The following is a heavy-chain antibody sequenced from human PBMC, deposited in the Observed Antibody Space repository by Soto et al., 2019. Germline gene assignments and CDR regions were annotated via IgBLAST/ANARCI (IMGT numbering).Heavy chain of an antibody. CDR2: IYYSGST. CDR1: GGSISSGGYY. D-gene: IGHD3-22*01. V-gene: IGHV4-31*03. J-gene: IGHJ3*02. Sequence: SETLSLTCTVSGGSISSGGYYWSWLRQHPGKGLEWIGYIYYSGSTYYNPSLKSRVTISVDTSKNQSSLKLSSVTAADTAVYYCARYSRSGYDSSGYDYTGAFDIWGQGTMVTVSS. CDR3: ARYSRSGYDSSGYDYTGAFDI.